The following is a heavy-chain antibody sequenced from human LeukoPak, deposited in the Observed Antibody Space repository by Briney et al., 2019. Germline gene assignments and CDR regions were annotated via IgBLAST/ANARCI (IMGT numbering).Heavy chain of an antibody. CDR3: ARQKPFSDSSGYYGF. CDR2: INCGNSET. V-gene: IGHV5-51*01. D-gene: IGHD3-22*01. CDR1: GYSFSNYW. J-gene: IGHJ4*02. Sequence: RESLKISCEGYGYSFSNYWIGWVRQMPGKGLEWVGIINCGNSETRYSPSFQGQVTISADKSISTAYLQWTSMKASDTAMYFCARQKPFSDSSGYYGFWGQGTLVTVSS.